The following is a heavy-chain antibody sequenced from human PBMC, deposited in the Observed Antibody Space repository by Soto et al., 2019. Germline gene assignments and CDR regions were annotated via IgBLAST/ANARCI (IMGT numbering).Heavy chain of an antibody. CDR3: ARGGGGGYVLVLYYFDY. CDR2: ISYDGSNK. V-gene: IGHV3-30-3*01. J-gene: IGHJ4*02. D-gene: IGHD5-12*01. Sequence: QVQLVESGGGVVQPGRSLRLSCAASGFTFSSYALHWVRQAPGKGLEWVAVISYDGSNKYYADSVRGRFTISRDNSKNALYLQMNILRAEDTAMYYCARGGGGGYVLVLYYFDYWGQGTLVTVSS. CDR1: GFTFSSYA.